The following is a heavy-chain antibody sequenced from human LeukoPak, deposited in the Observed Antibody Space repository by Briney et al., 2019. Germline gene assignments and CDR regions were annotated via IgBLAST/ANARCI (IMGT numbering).Heavy chain of an antibody. D-gene: IGHD6-19*01. CDR2: ISGSGGST. Sequence: GGSLRLSCAASGFTFSSYAMSWVRQAPGKGLEWVSAISGSGGSTYYADSVKGRFTISRDNSKNTLYLQMNSLRAEDTAVYYCAKGGSSGPPRDYFDYWGQGTLVTVPS. CDR3: AKGGSSGPPRDYFDY. V-gene: IGHV3-23*01. CDR1: GFTFSSYA. J-gene: IGHJ4*02.